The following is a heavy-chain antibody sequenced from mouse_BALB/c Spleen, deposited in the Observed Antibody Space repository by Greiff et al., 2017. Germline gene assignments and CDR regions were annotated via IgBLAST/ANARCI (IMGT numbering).Heavy chain of an antibody. CDR1: GYSFTSYY. J-gene: IGHJ1*01. D-gene: IGHD3-3*01. CDR2: IYPFNGGT. Sequence: VQLKQSGPELMKPGASVKISCKASGYSFTSYYMHWVKQSHGKSLEWIGYIYPFNGGTGYNQKFKGKATLTVDKSSSTAYMQLRSLTSEDSAVYYCARGTTRYWYFDVWGAGTPVTVS. V-gene: IGHV1S29*02. CDR3: ARGTTRYWYFDV.